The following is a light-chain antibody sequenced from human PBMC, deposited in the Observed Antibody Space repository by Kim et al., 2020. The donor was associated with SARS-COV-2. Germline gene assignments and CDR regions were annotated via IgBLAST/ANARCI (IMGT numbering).Light chain of an antibody. CDR1: QRISGN. CDR3: QQYNNWPPVA. Sequence: VHPGETATLSGKASQRISGNLAWYQQRPGQTPRLLIYGATSRATGVPVRFSGSQSGTEFNLTISSLQSEDFAVYYCQQYNNWPPVAFGQGTKLEI. J-gene: IGKJ2*01. V-gene: IGKV3-15*01. CDR2: GAT.